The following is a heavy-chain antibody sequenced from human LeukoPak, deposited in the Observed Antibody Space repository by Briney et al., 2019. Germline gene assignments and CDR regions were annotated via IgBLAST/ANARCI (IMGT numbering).Heavy chain of an antibody. CDR1: GGSISNYH. D-gene: IGHD6-19*01. CDR2: IHTSGST. Sequence: SSETLSLTCTVSGGSISNYHWSWIPQPAGKALEGIGQIHTSGSTNYNPPLKSRVTMSIDTTEDQVSLTIRSVTAADTAFYYCARRDISSGWSFDYWGQGTLVTVSS. V-gene: IGHV4-4*07. CDR3: ARRDISSGWSFDY. J-gene: IGHJ4*02.